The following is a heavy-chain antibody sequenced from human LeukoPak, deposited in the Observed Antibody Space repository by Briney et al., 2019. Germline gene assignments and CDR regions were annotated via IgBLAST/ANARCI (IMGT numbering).Heavy chain of an antibody. CDR1: GYTFTGYY. CDR3: ARDRYDFWSGSPPST. D-gene: IGHD3-3*01. V-gene: IGHV1-18*04. CDR2: ISAYNGNT. Sequence: ASVKVSCKASGYTFTGYYMHWVRQAPGQGLEWMGWISAYNGNTNYAQKLQGRVTMTTDTSTSTAYMELRSLRSDDTAVYYCARDRYDFWSGSPPSTWGQGTLVTVSS. J-gene: IGHJ5*02.